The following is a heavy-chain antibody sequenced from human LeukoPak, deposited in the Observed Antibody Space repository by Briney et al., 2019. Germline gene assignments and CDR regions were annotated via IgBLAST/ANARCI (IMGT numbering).Heavy chain of an antibody. CDR3: ARDNWNYGSSMDV. Sequence: SETLSLTCTVSGGSVSSYYWSWIRQPPGKGLGWIGYIYYSGSTNYNPSLKSRVTISVDTSKNQFSLKLSSVTAADTAVYHCARDNWNYGSSMDVWGQGTTVTVSS. D-gene: IGHD1-7*01. CDR2: IYYSGST. J-gene: IGHJ6*02. CDR1: GGSVSSYY. V-gene: IGHV4-59*02.